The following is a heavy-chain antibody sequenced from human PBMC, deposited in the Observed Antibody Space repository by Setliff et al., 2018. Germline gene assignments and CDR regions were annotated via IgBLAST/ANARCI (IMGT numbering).Heavy chain of an antibody. CDR1: GFSISSGYY. CDR3: ARAHTWSLPNDNSGYPGWFDP. V-gene: IGHV4-38-2*02. D-gene: IGHD3-22*01. Sequence: ASETLSLTCNVSGFSISSGYYWGWIRQPPGKGLEWVVNIHHSGKACYNPSLKSRVTMSVDTSKNHVSLKLSSVTAADTAVYYCARAHTWSLPNDNSGYPGWFDPWGQGTLVTVSS. J-gene: IGHJ5*02. CDR2: IHHSGKA.